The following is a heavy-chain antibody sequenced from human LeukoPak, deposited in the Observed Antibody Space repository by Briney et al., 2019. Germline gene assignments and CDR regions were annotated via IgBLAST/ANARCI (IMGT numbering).Heavy chain of an antibody. CDR1: GGSISTYY. CDR2: IYTSGST. CDR3: ARVPSGSCNQCYY. D-gene: IGHD1-26*01. V-gene: IGHV4-4*07. J-gene: IGHJ4*02. Sequence: SGTLSLTCTVSGGSISTYYWNWIRQPAGKGLEWIGRIYTSGSTNYNPSLKSRVTMSIDTSKNQFSLQLSSVTAADTAVYYCARVPSGSCNQCYYWGQGTLVTVSS.